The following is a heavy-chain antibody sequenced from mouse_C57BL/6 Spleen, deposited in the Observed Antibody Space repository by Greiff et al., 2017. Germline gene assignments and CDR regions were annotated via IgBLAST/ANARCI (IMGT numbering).Heavy chain of an antibody. Sequence: DVMLVESGGGLVKPGGSLKLSCAASGFTFSDYGMHWVRQAPEKGLEWVAYISSGSSTIYYADTVKGRFTISRDNAKNTLFLQMTSLRSEDTAMYYCARGGITTPYWYFDVWGTGTTVTVSS. CDR2: ISSGSSTI. CDR1: GFTFSDYG. V-gene: IGHV5-17*01. D-gene: IGHD1-1*01. CDR3: ARGGITTPYWYFDV. J-gene: IGHJ1*03.